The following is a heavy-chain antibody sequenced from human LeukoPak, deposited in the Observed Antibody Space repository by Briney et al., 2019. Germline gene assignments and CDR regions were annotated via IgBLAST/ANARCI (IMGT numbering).Heavy chain of an antibody. J-gene: IGHJ6*04. CDR3: ARGGKQWLVRYYHYGMDV. V-gene: IGHV3-30*04. Sequence: PGGSLRLSCAASGFTFSSYAMHWVRQAPGKGLEWVAVISYDGSNKYYADSVKGRFTISRDNSKNTLYLQMNSLRAEDTAVYYCARGGKQWLVRYYHYGMDVWGKGTTVTVSS. CDR2: ISYDGSNK. D-gene: IGHD6-19*01. CDR1: GFTFSSYA.